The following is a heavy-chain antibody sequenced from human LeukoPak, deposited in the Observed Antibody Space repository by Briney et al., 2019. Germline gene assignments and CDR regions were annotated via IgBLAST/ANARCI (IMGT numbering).Heavy chain of an antibody. CDR1: GFTVSSNY. J-gene: IGHJ4*02. CDR3: ASSSSWYPYFDY. Sequence: GGSLRLSCAASGFTVSSNYMSWVRQAPGKGLEWVSVIYSGGSTYYADSVKGRFTISRDNSKNTLYLQMSSPRAEDTAVYYCASSSSWYPYFDYWGQGTLVTVSS. V-gene: IGHV3-53*01. D-gene: IGHD6-13*01. CDR2: IYSGGST.